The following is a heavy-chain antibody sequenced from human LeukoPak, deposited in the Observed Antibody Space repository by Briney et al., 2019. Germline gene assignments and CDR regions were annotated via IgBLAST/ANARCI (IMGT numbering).Heavy chain of an antibody. D-gene: IGHD3-22*01. J-gene: IGHJ6*02. CDR2: IIPVLTIG. CDR1: GGTFTSHA. CDR3: ARAEDSSGYYPQWWGQGTLVTVSSGWKFCHCDYYNYHGMDV. Sequence: ASVKVSCKASGGTFTSHAISWVRQAPGQGLEWMGRIIPVLTIGYYAQKFQGRLTITADESTSTVYMELTSLRSDDTAVYYCARAEDSSGYYPQWWGQGTLVTVSSGWKFCHCDYYNYHGMDVWGQGTTVTVSS. V-gene: IGHV1-69*04.